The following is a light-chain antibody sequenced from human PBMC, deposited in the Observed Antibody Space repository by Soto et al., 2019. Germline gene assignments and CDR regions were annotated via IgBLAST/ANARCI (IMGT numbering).Light chain of an antibody. V-gene: IGKV3-11*01. CDR1: QSVSSY. J-gene: IGKJ5*01. CDR3: QQRSNWPPIT. Sequence: EIVLTQSPATLSLSPGERATLSCRASQSVSSYLAWYQQKPGQAPRLLIYDASTRATGIPARFNGSGSGTDFTLTISSLEPEDFAVYYCQQRSNWPPITFGQGTRLEIK. CDR2: DAS.